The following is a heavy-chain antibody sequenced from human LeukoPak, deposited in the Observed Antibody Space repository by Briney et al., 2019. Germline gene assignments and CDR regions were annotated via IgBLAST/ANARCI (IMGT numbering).Heavy chain of an antibody. CDR3: AKGGLATAGTSFYFNY. CDR1: GFTFSSYT. CDR2: ISGRGNTT. J-gene: IGHJ4*02. Sequence: GGSLRLSCAASGFTFSSYTMSWVRQAPGKGLECVSAISGRGNTTYYADSVKGRFTISRDNSKNTLYLQMNSLRAEDTAVYYCAKGGLATAGTSFYFNYWGQGTLVTVSS. D-gene: IGHD6-13*01. V-gene: IGHV3-23*01.